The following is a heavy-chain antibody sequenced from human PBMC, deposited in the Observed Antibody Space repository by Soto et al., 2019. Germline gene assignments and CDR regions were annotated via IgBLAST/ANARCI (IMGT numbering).Heavy chain of an antibody. V-gene: IGHV4-34*01. CDR2: INHSGST. D-gene: IGHD6-19*01. J-gene: IGHJ6*03. CDR3: ARVLIYSSGGPYSSTYMDV. Sequence: SETLSLTCAVYGGSFSGYYWSWIRQPPGKGLEWIGEINHSGSTNYNPSLKSRVTISVDTSKNQFSLKLSSVTAADTAVYYCARVLIYSSGGPYSSTYMDVWGKGTTVTVSS. CDR1: GGSFSGYY.